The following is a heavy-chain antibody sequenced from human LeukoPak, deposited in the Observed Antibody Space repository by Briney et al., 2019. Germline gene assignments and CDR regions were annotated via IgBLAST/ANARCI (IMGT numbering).Heavy chain of an antibody. Sequence: GRSLRLSCAASGLGLGSYNMYWVRQAPGKGLEWVTLISFNGNDKKYADSVKGRFTVSRDNSRNTVFLQMNSLRTEDTAVYYCAKDRLESYGSARYYFDSWGQGSLVTVSS. D-gene: IGHD5-18*01. J-gene: IGHJ4*02. V-gene: IGHV3-30*18. CDR3: AKDRLESYGSARYYFDS. CDR1: GLGLGSYN. CDR2: ISFNGNDK.